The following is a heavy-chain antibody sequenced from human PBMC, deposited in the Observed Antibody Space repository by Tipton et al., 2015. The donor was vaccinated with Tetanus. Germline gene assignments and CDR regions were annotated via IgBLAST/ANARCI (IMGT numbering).Heavy chain of an antibody. CDR2: IDPNSGDT. J-gene: IGHJ6*02. V-gene: IGHV1-2*02. Sequence: QLVQSGAELKKTGDSVQVSCKAFGYTFTAQYMYWVRQAPGQGLEWMGWIDPNSGDTKYAQKFQGRFTMTRDTSISTIHMGLSRLKSDDTAVYYCARDRGYYIFYGMDVWGQGTPVTVSS. CDR1: GYTFTAQY. D-gene: IGHD3-22*01. CDR3: ARDRGYYIFYGMDV.